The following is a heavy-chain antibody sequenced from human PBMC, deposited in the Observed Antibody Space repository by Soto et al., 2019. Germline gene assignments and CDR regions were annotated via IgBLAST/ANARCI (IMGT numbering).Heavy chain of an antibody. CDR2: IYSGGST. CDR3: TRDDGYDISGYIVDY. J-gene: IGHJ4*02. CDR1: GFTVSSNY. Sequence: GGSLRLSCAASGFTVSSNYMSWVRQAPGKGLEWVSVIYSGGSTYYADSVKGRFTISRHNSKNTLYLQMNSLKTEDTAVYYCTRDDGYDISGYIVDYWGQGTLVTVSS. V-gene: IGHV3-53*01. D-gene: IGHD3-22*01.